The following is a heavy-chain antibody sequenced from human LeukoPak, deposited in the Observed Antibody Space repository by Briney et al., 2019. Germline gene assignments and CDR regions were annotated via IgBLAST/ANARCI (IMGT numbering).Heavy chain of an antibody. D-gene: IGHD1-26*01. V-gene: IGHV1-8*01. Sequence: ASVKVSCKASGYTFTSYDINWVRQATGQGLEWMGWMNPNSGNTGYAQKFQGRVTMTRNTSISTAYMELSSLRSEDTAVYYCATVPSQLIVGATPLWGQGTLVTVSS. CDR3: ATVPSQLIVGATPL. J-gene: IGHJ4*02. CDR2: MNPNSGNT. CDR1: GYTFTSYD.